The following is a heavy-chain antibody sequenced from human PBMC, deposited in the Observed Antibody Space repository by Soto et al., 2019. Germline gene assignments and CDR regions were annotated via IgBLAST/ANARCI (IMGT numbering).Heavy chain of an antibody. CDR1: GGTFSSYA. CDR2: IIPIFGTT. CDR3: ARVYGGGSYYYYGMDV. V-gene: IGHV1-69*12. J-gene: IGHJ6*02. Sequence: QVQLVQSGAEVKKPGSSVKVSCKASGGTFSSYALSWVRQAPGQGLEWMGGIIPIFGTTNYAQNFQGRVTLPVDGSTSTAYMVLTSLISEDTAVYYCARVYGGGSYYYYGMDVWCQGTTVTVSS. D-gene: IGHD3-16*01.